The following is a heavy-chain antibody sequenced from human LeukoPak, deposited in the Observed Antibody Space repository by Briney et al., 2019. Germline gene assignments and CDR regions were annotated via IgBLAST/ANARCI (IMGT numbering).Heavy chain of an antibody. J-gene: IGHJ4*02. CDR3: ARDSSGYFSL. CDR1: GYTFIGYY. D-gene: IGHD3-22*01. V-gene: IGHV1-2*02. CDR2: INPDNGVT. Sequence: GASVKVSCKASGYTFIGYYMHWVRQAPGQGLEWMGWINPDNGVTKYARKFQGRVTMTRDTSISTAYMELSRLRSDDTAVYHCARDSSGYFSLWGQGTLVTVSS.